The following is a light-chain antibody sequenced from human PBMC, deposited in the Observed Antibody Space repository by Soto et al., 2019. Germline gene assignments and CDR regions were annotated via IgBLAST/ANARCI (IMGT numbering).Light chain of an antibody. J-gene: IGLJ2*01. CDR1: SSDVGGYNY. CDR3: SSFTSTNTVL. V-gene: IGLV2-14*01. Sequence: QSALTQPASVSGSPGQSITISCTGTSSDVGGYNYVSWNQQHPGKAPKLMIYNVSNRPSGVSNRFSGSKSGNTASLTISGLQAEDEGHYYCSSFTSTNTVLFGGGTKVTVL. CDR2: NVS.